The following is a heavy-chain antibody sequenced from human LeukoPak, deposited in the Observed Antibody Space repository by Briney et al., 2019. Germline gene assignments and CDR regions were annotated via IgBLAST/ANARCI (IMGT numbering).Heavy chain of an antibody. CDR1: GFTFSSYG. J-gene: IGHJ4*02. CDR2: ISYDGSNK. CDR3: ARSDTAMVLDY. V-gene: IGHV3-30*19. D-gene: IGHD5-18*01. Sequence: GRSLRLSCAASGFTFSSYGMHWVRQAPGKGLEWVAVISYDGSNKYYADSVKGRFTISRDNSKNTVYLQMNSLRAEDTAVYYCARSDTAMVLDYWGQGTLVTVSS.